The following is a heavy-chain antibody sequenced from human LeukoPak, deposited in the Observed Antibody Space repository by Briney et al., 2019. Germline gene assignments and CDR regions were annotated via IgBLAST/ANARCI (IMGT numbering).Heavy chain of an antibody. J-gene: IGHJ4*02. D-gene: IGHD6-19*01. CDR3: ARNSGWYTHDY. CDR2: IYEGRDT. Sequence: SETLSLTCTVSGDSITDYYWIWMRQPPGKGLEWIGYIYEGRDTNYNPSLKSRVTLSFDTSKNLLSLRLSSVTAADTAMYYCARNSGWYTHDYWGRGTLVTVSS. CDR1: GDSITDYY. V-gene: IGHV4-59*08.